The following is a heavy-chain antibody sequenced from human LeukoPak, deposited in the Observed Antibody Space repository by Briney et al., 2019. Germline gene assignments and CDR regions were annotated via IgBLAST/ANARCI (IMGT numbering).Heavy chain of an antibody. J-gene: IGHJ4*02. CDR3: ARQGYTASYYFLDF. Sequence: SEALSLTCDVSGDFIRSYWWGWVRQPAGKGLEWIGRIYATGSTKFNPPLKSRLTMSMDTSTNQLSLKLSLKLPSVTAADTAVYFCARQGYTASYYFLDFWSQGTLVTVSP. D-gene: IGHD1-26*01. CDR1: GDFIRSYW. CDR2: IYATGST. V-gene: IGHV4-4*07.